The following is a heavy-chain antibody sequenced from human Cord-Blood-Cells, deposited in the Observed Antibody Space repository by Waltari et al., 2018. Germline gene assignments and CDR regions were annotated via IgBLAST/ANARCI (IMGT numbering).Heavy chain of an antibody. V-gene: IGHV3-30-3*01. J-gene: IGHJ4*02. D-gene: IGHD2-21*01. CDR2: ISYDGSNK. CDR1: GFTFSSYA. CDR3: AREFVVVIAIDY. Sequence: QVQLVESGGGVVQPGGSLRLSCAASGFTFSSYAISWVRQAPGKGLEWVAVISYDGSNKYYADSVKGRFTISRDNSKNTLYLQMNSLRAEDTAVYYCAREFVVVIAIDYWGQGTLVTVSS.